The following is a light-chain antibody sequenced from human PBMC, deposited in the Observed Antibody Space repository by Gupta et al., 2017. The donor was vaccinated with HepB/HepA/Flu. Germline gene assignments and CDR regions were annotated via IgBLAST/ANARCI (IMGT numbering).Light chain of an antibody. CDR3: AAWDDSLNGVV. J-gene: IGLJ2*01. V-gene: IGLV1-44*01. Sequence: QSVLTHPPSASGTPGQRVTISRSGSSSNIGSNTVNWYQQLPGTAPKLLIYSNNQRPSGVPDRFSGSKSGTSASLAISGLQSEDEADYYCAAWDDSLNGVVFGGGTKLTVL. CDR1: SSNIGSNT. CDR2: SNN.